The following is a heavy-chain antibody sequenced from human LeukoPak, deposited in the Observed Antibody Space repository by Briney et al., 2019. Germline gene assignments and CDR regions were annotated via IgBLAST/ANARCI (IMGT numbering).Heavy chain of an antibody. CDR3: ARGREDYGSRGFDY. Sequence: ASVKVSCKASGYTFTSYDINWVRQATGQGLEWMGWMNPNSGNTGYAQKFQGRVTMTRNTSISTAYMELSSLRSEDTAVYYCARGREDYGSRGFDYWGQGTLVTVSS. J-gene: IGHJ4*02. CDR2: MNPNSGNT. CDR1: GYTFTSYD. D-gene: IGHD3-10*01. V-gene: IGHV1-8*01.